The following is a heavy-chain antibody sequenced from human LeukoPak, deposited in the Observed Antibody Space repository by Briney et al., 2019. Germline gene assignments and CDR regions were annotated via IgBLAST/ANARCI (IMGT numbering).Heavy chain of an antibody. J-gene: IGHJ4*02. CDR1: GFTFSIYW. D-gene: IGHD2-15*01. V-gene: IGHV3-7*05. CDR3: ARSKGYCSGGSCYPFEY. CDR2: IKQDESER. Sequence: GGCLRLSCTASGFTFSIYWMTWVPQAPGKGLEWVANIKQDESERYYVDSVKGRFTICRDNAKNSLYLQMNGLRDEDTAVYYCARSKGYCSGGSCYPFEYWGQGTLVTVSS.